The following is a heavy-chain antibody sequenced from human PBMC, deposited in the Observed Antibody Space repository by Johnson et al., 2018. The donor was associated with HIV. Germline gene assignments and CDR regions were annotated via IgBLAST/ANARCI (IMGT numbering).Heavy chain of an antibody. Sequence: EVQLVESGGGLVQPGESLRLSCAASGFTFSSYWMTWVRQAPGKGLEWVANIKQDGSETHYVDSVKGRFTISRDNAKNSLYLQMNSLRVEDTAVYYCASDLYYDVLTGYSQLAFDSWGRGTMVTVSS. J-gene: IGHJ3*02. CDR2: IKQDGSET. CDR1: GFTFSSYW. D-gene: IGHD3-9*01. V-gene: IGHV3-7*05. CDR3: ASDLYYDVLTGYSQLAFDS.